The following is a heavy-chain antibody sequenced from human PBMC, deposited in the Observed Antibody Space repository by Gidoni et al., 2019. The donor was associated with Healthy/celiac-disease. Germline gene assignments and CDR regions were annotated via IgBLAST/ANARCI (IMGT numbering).Heavy chain of an antibody. CDR1: GFTFGDYA. CDR2: IRSKAYGGTT. J-gene: IGHJ5*02. V-gene: IGHV3-49*05. Sequence: EVQLVESGGGLVKPGRSLRLSCTASGFTFGDYAMSWFRQAPGKGLEWVGFIRSKAYGGTTEYAASVKGRFTISRDDSKSIAYLQMNSLKTEDTAVYYCTRDGEWNSSGWGWFDPWGQGTLVTVSS. CDR3: TRDGEWNSSGWGWFDP. D-gene: IGHD6-19*01.